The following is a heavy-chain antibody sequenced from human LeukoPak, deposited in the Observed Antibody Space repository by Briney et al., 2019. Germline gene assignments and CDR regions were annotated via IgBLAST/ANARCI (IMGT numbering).Heavy chain of an antibody. D-gene: IGHD4-17*01. CDR1: GYSFSNYC. V-gene: IGHV5-51*01. Sequence: GESLKISCQGSGYSFSNYCIGWVRQMPGKGLYWMGIIYPGDSDTRYSPSFQGQVTISADKSISTAYLQWSSLRASDTAMYYCARADYGDYVKLRYFDLWGRGTLVTVSS. J-gene: IGHJ2*01. CDR3: ARADYGDYVKLRYFDL. CDR2: IYPGDSDT.